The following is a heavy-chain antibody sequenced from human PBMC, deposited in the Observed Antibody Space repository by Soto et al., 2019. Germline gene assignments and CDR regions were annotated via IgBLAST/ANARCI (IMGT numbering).Heavy chain of an antibody. CDR2: ISAHNGNT. CDR1: GCGFTTYG. Sequence: QVHLVQSGAEVKKPGASVKVSCKGSGCGFTTYGITWVRQAPGQGLEWMAWISAHNGNTNYAQKLQGRVTVTRDTSTSTAYMELRTLRSDDTAVYYCARGRYGDYWGQGALVTVS. V-gene: IGHV1-18*01. D-gene: IGHD1-1*01. CDR3: ARGRYGDY. J-gene: IGHJ4*02.